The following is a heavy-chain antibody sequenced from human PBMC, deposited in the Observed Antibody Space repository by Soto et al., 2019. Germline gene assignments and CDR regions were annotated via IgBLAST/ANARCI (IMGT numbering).Heavy chain of an antibody. CDR2: IYYSGST. CDR3: ASILVPAAPFDY. V-gene: IGHV4-31*03. CDR1: GGSISSGGYY. Sequence: LSETLSLTCTVSGGSISSGGYYWSWIRQHPGKGLEWIGYIYYSGSTYYNPSLKSRVTISVDTSKNQFSLKLSSVTAADTAVYYCASILVPAAPFDYWGQGTLVTVSS. D-gene: IGHD2-2*01. J-gene: IGHJ4*02.